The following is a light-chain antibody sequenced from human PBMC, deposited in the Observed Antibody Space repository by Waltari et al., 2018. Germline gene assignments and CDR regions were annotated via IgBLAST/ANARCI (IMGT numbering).Light chain of an antibody. V-gene: IGLV2-14*01. CDR2: EVS. J-gene: IGLJ3*02. CDR1: SPAGGGHNY. CDR3: SSYTSSSTWV. Sequence: QSALTQPASVSGPPGQPCTTSCTGTSPAGGGHNYAPWYQQHPGKAPKLMIYEVSNRPSGVSNRFSGSKSGNTASLTISGLQAEDEADYYCSSYTSSSTWVFGGGTKLTVL.